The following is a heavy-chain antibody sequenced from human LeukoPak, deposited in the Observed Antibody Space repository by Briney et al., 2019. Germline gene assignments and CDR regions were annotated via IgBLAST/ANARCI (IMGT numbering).Heavy chain of an antibody. Sequence: GESLKISCKGSGYSFSTYWIGWVRQMPGKGLEWMGMIYPRDSDTRYSPSLQGQVTISADKSISTAYLQWSSLKASDTAMYYCARHDGVWFGESYYYFMDVWGKGTTVTVSS. CDR1: GYSFSTYW. CDR2: IYPRDSDT. V-gene: IGHV5-51*01. D-gene: IGHD3-10*01. CDR3: ARHDGVWFGESYYYFMDV. J-gene: IGHJ6*03.